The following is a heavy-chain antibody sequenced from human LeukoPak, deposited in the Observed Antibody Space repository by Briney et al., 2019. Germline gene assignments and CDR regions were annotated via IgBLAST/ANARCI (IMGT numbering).Heavy chain of an antibody. V-gene: IGHV3-30*03. CDR3: FVVVSTSTSTDAFDI. J-gene: IGHJ3*02. CDR1: GFTCSGNS. Sequence: PGGSLRLSCAAGGFTCSGNSMHWEGQAPGKGREGGAVISYGGSNKDYADSVKGRFTISRDNSKNTLYLQMNSLTAEDTAVYYCFVVVSTSTSTDAFDIWGQGTMVTVSS. CDR2: ISYGGSNK. D-gene: IGHD3-22*01.